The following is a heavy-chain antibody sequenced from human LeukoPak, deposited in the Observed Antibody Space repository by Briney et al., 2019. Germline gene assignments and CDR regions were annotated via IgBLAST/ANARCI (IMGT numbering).Heavy chain of an antibody. V-gene: IGHV4-38-2*02. CDR3: ARGRPLPSAYCGGNCGGDDAFDI. Sequence: SETLSLTCTVSGYSISSGYYWGWIRQPPGKGLEWIGSIYHSGSTYYNPSLKSRVTISVDTSKNQFSLKLSSVTAADTAVYYCARGRPLPSAYCGGNCGGDDAFDIWGQGTMVTVSS. CDR2: IYHSGST. J-gene: IGHJ3*02. CDR1: GYSISSGYY. D-gene: IGHD2-21*02.